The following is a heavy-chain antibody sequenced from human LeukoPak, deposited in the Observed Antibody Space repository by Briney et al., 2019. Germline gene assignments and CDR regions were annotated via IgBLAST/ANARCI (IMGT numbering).Heavy chain of an antibody. J-gene: IGHJ4*02. CDR3: AEEPRGSAGCNYSLHHPACDS. Sequence: GGSLRLSCAASGFNFSSYALSWVRQAPGKGLEWVSSIGDSGYRTFYADSVKGRFTISRDNSKNTLYLQMNSLRAEDTALYYCAEEPRGSAGCNYSLHHPACDSWGQGTLVIVSS. D-gene: IGHD1-7*01. CDR2: IGDSGYRT. CDR1: GFNFSSYA. V-gene: IGHV3-23*01.